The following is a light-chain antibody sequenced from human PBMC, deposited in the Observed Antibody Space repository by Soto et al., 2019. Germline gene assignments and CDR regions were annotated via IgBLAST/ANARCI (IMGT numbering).Light chain of an antibody. Sequence: EIVLTQSPATLSLSPGERATLSCRASQSVSSYLAWYQQKPGQAPRLLIYDASNRATGIPARFSGSGSGTDFTLTTSSLEPEDFAVYYCQQRSNWIFGGGTKVEIK. CDR2: DAS. J-gene: IGKJ4*01. CDR3: QQRSNWI. CDR1: QSVSSY. V-gene: IGKV3-11*01.